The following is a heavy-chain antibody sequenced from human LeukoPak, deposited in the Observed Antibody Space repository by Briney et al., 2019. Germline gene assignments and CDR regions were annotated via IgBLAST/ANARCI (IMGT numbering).Heavy chain of an antibody. CDR1: GASISSYF. J-gene: IGHJ4*02. CDR3: ARKEGDY. V-gene: IGHV4-4*07. CDR2: IYTSGRT. Sequence: SETLSLTCTVSGASISSYFWTWIRQPAGKGLEWIGRIYTSGRTDYNPSLESRVTMSLDASRNQLSLKLTTVTAADTAVYYCARKEGDYWGQGTLVTVSS.